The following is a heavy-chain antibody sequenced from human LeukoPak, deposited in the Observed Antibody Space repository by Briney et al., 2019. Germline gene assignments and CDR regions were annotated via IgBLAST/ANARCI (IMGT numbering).Heavy chain of an antibody. D-gene: IGHD2/OR15-2a*01. CDR3: ARDRYSLGYYGMDV. CDR2: INPSSDTT. Sequence: ASVKVSCKTSGYTFTSYYIHWVRQALGQGLEWMGIINPSSDTTSYAQRFQGRGIMTRDTATSTVYMELSSLRSEDTAVYFCARDRYSLGYYGMDVWGQGTTVTVSS. CDR1: GYTFTSYY. J-gene: IGHJ6*02. V-gene: IGHV1-46*01.